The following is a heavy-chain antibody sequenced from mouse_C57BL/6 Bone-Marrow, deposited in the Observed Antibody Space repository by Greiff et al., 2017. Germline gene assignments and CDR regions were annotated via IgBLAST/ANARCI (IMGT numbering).Heavy chain of an antibody. V-gene: IGHV5-9*01. CDR2: ISGGGGNT. CDR1: GFTFSSYP. J-gene: IGHJ3*01. D-gene: IGHD2-5*01. Sequence: EVKLVESGGGLVTPGGSLTLSCAASGFTFSSYPMSWVRQTPEQRLEWVATISGGGGNTYYPDSVKGRFTISRDNAKNTLYLQMSSLRSEDTALYYCARHDYSNSFAYWGQGTLVTVSA. CDR3: ARHDYSNSFAY.